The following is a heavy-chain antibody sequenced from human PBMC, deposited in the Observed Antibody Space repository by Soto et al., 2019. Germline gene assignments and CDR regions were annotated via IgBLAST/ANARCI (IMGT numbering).Heavy chain of an antibody. CDR3: ARARAVAGPFDY. CDR1: GYTFTGYY. CDR2: INPNSGGT. Sequence: ASVKVSCKASGYTFTGYYMHWVRQAPGQGLEWMGWINPNSGGTNYAQKFQGRVTMTRDTSISTAYMELSRLRSDDTAVYYCARARAVAGPFDYWGQGTLVTVSS. V-gene: IGHV1-2*02. J-gene: IGHJ4*02. D-gene: IGHD6-19*01.